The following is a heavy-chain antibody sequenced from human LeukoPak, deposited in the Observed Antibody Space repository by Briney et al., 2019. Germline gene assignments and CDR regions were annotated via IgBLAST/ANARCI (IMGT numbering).Heavy chain of an antibody. CDR2: INWDGTST. Sequence: PGGSLRLSCAASGFNFDDSTMHWVRQPPGKGLEWVSLINWDGTSTYYLDSVKGRFTISRDNSKNSLFLQMNSLRTEDTALYYCARQLPTTDYYYFMDVWGKGTTVTVSS. J-gene: IGHJ6*03. D-gene: IGHD1-1*01. CDR1: GFNFDDST. V-gene: IGHV3-43*01. CDR3: ARQLPTTDYYYFMDV.